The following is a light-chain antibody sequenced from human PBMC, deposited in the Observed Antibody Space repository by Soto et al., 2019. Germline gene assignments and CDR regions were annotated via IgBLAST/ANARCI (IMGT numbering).Light chain of an antibody. CDR1: QSVSSSY. CDR3: QKYNNWPIN. Sequence: VWTQSHGTLSLSAGEVAPLSCRASQSVSSSYLAWYQPKPGQAPRLLIYGASSRATGIPDRFSGSGSGTDCTLTISRLEPEEWEVYYCQKYNNWPINFGQGTRLEIK. V-gene: IGKV3-20*01. J-gene: IGKJ5*01. CDR2: GAS.